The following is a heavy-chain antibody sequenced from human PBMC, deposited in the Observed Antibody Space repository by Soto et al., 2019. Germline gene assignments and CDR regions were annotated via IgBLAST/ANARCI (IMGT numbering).Heavy chain of an antibody. J-gene: IGHJ6*02. CDR3: ARGGSGWYKDGMDV. Sequence: QVQLVESGGGVVQPGRSLRLSCAASGFTFSSYAMHWFRQAPGKGLEWVAVISYDGSNEYYADSVKGRFTISRDNSKNTLYLQMNSLRPEDTAVYYCARGGSGWYKDGMDVWGQGTTVTVSS. D-gene: IGHD6-19*01. CDR2: ISYDGSNE. V-gene: IGHV3-30-3*01. CDR1: GFTFSSYA.